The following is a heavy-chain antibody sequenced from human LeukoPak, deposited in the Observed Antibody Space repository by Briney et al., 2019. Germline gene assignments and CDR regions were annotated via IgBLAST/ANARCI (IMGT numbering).Heavy chain of an antibody. Sequence: PSENLSLTCAVSGGSISSGGYSWRWIRKPPGKSLEWIGYIYHSGSTYYNPCLKSRVTISVDRSKNQFSLKLSSVTAADTAVYYCARYSDYVGWYFDLWGRGTLVTVSS. CDR1: GGSISSGGYS. CDR2: IYHSGST. CDR3: ARYSDYVGWYFDL. D-gene: IGHD5-12*01. V-gene: IGHV4-30-2*01. J-gene: IGHJ2*01.